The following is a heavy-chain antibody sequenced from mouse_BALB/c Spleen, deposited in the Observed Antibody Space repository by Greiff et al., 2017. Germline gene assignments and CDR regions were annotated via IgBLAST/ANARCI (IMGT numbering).Heavy chain of an antibody. CDR2: IWAGGST. J-gene: IGHJ1*01. V-gene: IGHV2-9*02. CDR1: GFSLTSYG. D-gene: IGHD1-1*02. CDR3: ARDYDYGYWYFDV. Sequence: VKLQESGPGLVAPSQSLSITCTVSGFSLTSYGVHWVRQPPGKGLEWLGVIWAGGSTNYNSALMSRLSISKDNSKNQVFLKMNSLQTDDTAMYYCARDYDYGYWYFDVWGAGTTVTVSS.